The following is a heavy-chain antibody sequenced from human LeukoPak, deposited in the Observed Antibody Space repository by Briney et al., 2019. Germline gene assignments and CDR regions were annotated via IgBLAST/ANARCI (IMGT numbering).Heavy chain of an antibody. D-gene: IGHD1-26*01. CDR1: GFTFSNYG. Sequence: SGGSLRLSCAAPGFTFSNYGLHWVRQAPGKGLEWVSAIGVAANTFYSGSVKGRFTISRENAKNSLYLLMSSLRAEDTAVYYCARQNTPHGNFDYWGQGTLVTVSS. V-gene: IGHV3-13*01. CDR2: IGVAANT. CDR3: ARQNTPHGNFDY. J-gene: IGHJ4*02.